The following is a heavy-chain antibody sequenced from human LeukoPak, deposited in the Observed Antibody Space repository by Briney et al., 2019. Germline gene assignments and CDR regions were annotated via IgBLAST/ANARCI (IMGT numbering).Heavy chain of an antibody. J-gene: IGHJ6*03. CDR2: IIPIFGTA. CDR3: ARNYYGSGSYYQYYYYYYMDV. V-gene: IGHV1-69*13. CDR1: GGTFSSYA. Sequence: SVKVSCKASGGTFSSYAISWVRQAPGQGLEWMGGIIPIFGTANYAQKFQGRVTITADESTSTAYMELSSLRSEDTAVYYCARNYYGSGSYYQYYYYYYMDVWGKGTTVTISS. D-gene: IGHD3-10*01.